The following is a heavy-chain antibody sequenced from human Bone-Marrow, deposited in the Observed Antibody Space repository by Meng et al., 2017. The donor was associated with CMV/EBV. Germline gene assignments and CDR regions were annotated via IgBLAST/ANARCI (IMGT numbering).Heavy chain of an antibody. V-gene: IGHV1-69*05. Sequence: SVKVSCKASGGTFSSYAISWVRQAPGQGLEWMGGIIPIFGTANYAQKFHGRVTITTDESTTTVYMELSSLKIEDTAVYYCARRTPIVGATSSPFDSWGQGPLVTVSS. CDR2: IIPIFGTA. CDR3: ARRTPIVGATSSPFDS. D-gene: IGHD1-26*01. J-gene: IGHJ5*01. CDR1: GGTFSSYA.